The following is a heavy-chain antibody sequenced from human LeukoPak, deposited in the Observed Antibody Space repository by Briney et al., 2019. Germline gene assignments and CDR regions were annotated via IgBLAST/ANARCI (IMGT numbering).Heavy chain of an antibody. CDR3: VTVGMTSIWSYLRFDP. J-gene: IGHJ5*02. D-gene: IGHD1-26*01. CDR2: ITSNGGST. Sequence: PGGSLRLSCSASGFTFSTNSTHWVRQAPGKGLEFVSAITSNGGSTYYADSVKGRFTISRDNSKNTLYLQMSSLRAEDAAVYYCVTVGMTSIWSYLRFDPRGQGTLVSVSS. CDR1: GFTFSTNS. V-gene: IGHV3-64D*08.